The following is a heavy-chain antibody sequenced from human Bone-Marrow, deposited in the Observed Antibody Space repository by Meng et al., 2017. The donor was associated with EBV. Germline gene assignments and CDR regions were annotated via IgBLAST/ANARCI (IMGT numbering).Heavy chain of an antibody. Sequence: QVQLQESGPRLVKPSGTLSLPCDVSGGSIRSSNWWSWVRQPPGKGLEWIGEIFYGGSTNYNPSLESRVTISVDKSKNQFSLKLSSVTAADTAVYYCAAGFRELVRSRDYWGQGTLVTVSS. CDR3: AAGFRELVRSRDY. CDR1: GGSIRSSNW. CDR2: IFYGGST. D-gene: IGHD3-10*01. J-gene: IGHJ4*02. V-gene: IGHV4-4*02.